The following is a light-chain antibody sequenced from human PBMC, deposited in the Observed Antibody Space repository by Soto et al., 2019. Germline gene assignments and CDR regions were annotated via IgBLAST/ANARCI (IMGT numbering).Light chain of an antibody. CDR3: HQYVSSPWT. Sequence: EIVLTQSPGTLSLSPGERATLSCRASQSVSNNYLAWYQQKPGQAPRLLIYGASNRATGIPDRFSGSGSGTDFTLTISRLEPEDFAVYYCHQYVSSPWTFGQGTRVEVK. CDR1: QSVSNNY. V-gene: IGKV3-20*01. CDR2: GAS. J-gene: IGKJ1*01.